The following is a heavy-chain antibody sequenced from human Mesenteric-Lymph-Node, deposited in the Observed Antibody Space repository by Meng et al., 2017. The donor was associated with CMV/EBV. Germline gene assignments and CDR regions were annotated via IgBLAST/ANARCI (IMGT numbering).Heavy chain of an antibody. V-gene: IGHV4-59*08. D-gene: IGHD6-19*01. J-gene: IGHJ2*01. Sequence: TVSGDSMRGQYWGWIRQPPGKGLEWIGYIYYSGSTNYHPSLGSRVTMSVDTSKNQFSLKLSSVTVADTAVYYCARPRGQWLTGYFDLWGRGTLVTVSS. CDR1: GDSMRGQY. CDR2: IYYSGST. CDR3: ARPRGQWLTGYFDL.